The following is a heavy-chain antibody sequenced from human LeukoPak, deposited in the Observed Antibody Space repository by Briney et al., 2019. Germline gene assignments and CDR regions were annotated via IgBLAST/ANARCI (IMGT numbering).Heavy chain of an antibody. CDR3: AKEDYYDSSGSYYFDY. D-gene: IGHD3-22*01. Sequence: PGGSLRLSCAASGFTFSSYVMHWVRQAPGKGLEWVAIIPYDGSNKYYADSVKGRFTISRDNSKNTLYLQMNSLRAEDTAVYYCAKEDYYDSSGSYYFDYWGQGTLVTVSS. V-gene: IGHV3-30*04. CDR1: GFTFSSYV. CDR2: IPYDGSNK. J-gene: IGHJ4*02.